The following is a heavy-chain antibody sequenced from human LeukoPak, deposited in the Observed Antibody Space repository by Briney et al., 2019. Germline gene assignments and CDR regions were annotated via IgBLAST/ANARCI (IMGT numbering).Heavy chain of an antibody. CDR1: GFTFSGYD. J-gene: IGHJ6*02. V-gene: IGHV3-13*01. CDR2: IGTAGDT. CDR3: AREKRAVAAAGPRPLYYGMDV. D-gene: IGHD6-13*01. Sequence: GGSLRLSCAASGFTFSGYDMHWVRQATGKGLEWVSAIGTAGDTYYLGSVKGRFTISRENAKNSLYLQMNSLRAGDTAVYYCAREKRAVAAAGPRPLYYGMDVWGQGTTVTVSS.